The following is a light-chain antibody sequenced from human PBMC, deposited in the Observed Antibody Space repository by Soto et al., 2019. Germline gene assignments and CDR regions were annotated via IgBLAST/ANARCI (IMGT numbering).Light chain of an antibody. J-gene: IGKJ1*01. CDR2: GAS. CDR3: QQYNNFWT. V-gene: IGKV3-15*01. CDR1: QSVSSN. Sequence: EIVMTQSPATLSVSPGETATLSCRASQSVSSNLAWYQQKPGQAHRLLIYGASTRATGIPARFSGSGSGTEFTITVSSLQSEDFAVYYCQQYNNFWTFGQGTKVEIK.